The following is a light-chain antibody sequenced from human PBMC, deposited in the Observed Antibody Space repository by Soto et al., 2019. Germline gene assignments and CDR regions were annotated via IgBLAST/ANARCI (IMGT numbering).Light chain of an antibody. CDR3: QHYKDWPPLT. J-gene: IGKJ4*01. CDR2: GAS. CDR1: QSVSVY. Sequence: EIILTQSPGTLSVSPGETVTLVCRASQSVSVYLAWYQQKSGQPPRLLIHGASDRATGVPARFSGSGSGTEFTLRISSLQSEDFGTYYCQHYKDWPPLTFGGGTKVDIK. V-gene: IGKV3-15*01.